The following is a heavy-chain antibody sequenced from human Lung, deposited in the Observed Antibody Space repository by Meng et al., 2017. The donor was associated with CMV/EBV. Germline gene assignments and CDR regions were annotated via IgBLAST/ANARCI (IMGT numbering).Heavy chain of an antibody. CDR1: GGSISSYY. V-gene: IGHV4-4*07. Sequence: QVPLPAPGPGLVTPADTLSLSCTVSGGSISSYYWSCPGQPAGKGLESIGRIYTSGSTNYNPSLKSRVTMSVDTSKNQFSLKLSSVTAADTAVYYCARGSRDEAFQHWGQGTLVTVSS. J-gene: IGHJ1*01. CDR2: IYTSGST. CDR3: ARGSRDEAFQH. D-gene: IGHD5-24*01.